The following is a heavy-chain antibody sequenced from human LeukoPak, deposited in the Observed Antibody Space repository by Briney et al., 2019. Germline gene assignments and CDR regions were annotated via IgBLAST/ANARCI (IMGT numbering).Heavy chain of an antibody. V-gene: IGHV4-31*11. CDR1: GGSISSGGYY. Sequence: SETLFLTCAVSGGSISSGGYYWSWIRQHPGKGLEWIGYIYYSGSTYYNPSLKSRVTISVDTSKNQFSLKLSSVTAADTAVYYCAKVSSSSWYDYWGQGTLVTVSS. D-gene: IGHD6-13*01. CDR3: AKVSSSSWYDY. J-gene: IGHJ4*02. CDR2: IYYSGST.